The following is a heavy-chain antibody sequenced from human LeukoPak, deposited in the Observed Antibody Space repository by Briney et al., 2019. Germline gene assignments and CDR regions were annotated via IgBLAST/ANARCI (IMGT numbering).Heavy chain of an antibody. Sequence: GGSLRLSCAASGFTFDDYGMSWVRQAPGKGLEWVSGINWNGGSTGYADSVKGRFTISRDNAKNSLYLQMNSLRAEDTAVYFCAKRGVVIRVILVGFHKEAYYFDSWGQGALATVSS. D-gene: IGHD3-22*01. J-gene: IGHJ4*02. CDR2: INWNGGST. V-gene: IGHV3-20*04. CDR1: GFTFDDYG. CDR3: AKRGVVIRVILVGFHKEAYYFDS.